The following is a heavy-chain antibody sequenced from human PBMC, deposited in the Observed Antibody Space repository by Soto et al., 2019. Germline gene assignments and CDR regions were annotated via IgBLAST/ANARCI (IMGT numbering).Heavy chain of an antibody. J-gene: IGHJ4*02. V-gene: IGHV4-39*01. D-gene: IGHD2-21*02. CDR2: IFHDGYI. CDR3: LQTAVPHY. Sequence: QVQLQESGPGLVMPSETLSLTCSVSGDSISGSPYYWGWIRQPPGKRLEWIGSIFHDGYIVYTPSLKSRVTISVDTSKNQCSLKLTSVAAADTAIGARLQTAVPHYWGQGILVTVSS. CDR1: GDSISGSPYY.